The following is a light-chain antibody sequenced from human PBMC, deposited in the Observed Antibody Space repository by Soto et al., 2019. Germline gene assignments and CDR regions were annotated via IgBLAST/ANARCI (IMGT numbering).Light chain of an antibody. CDR3: CSYAGTNTQV. V-gene: IGLV2-11*01. Sequence: QSALTQPRSLSGSPGQSLTISCTGTSGDVGGYKFVSWYRQHPGKAPRLIIYDVTRRPSGVPDRFSGSKSGNTASLTVSGLQAADEADYYCCSYAGTNTQVFGGGTKLTVL. CDR1: SGDVGGYKF. J-gene: IGLJ3*02. CDR2: DVT.